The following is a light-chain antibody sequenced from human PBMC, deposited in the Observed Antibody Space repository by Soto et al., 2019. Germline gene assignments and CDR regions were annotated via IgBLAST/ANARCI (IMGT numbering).Light chain of an antibody. CDR3: SSYTSSSTPYV. Sequence: QSALTEPASVSGSPGQSITISCTGTSSDVGGYNYVSWYRQHPGKAPKLMIYEVSNRPLGFSNRFSGSKSGNTASLTISGLQAEDEADYYCSSYTSSSTPYVFGTGTKVTVL. CDR1: SSDVGGYNY. J-gene: IGLJ1*01. V-gene: IGLV2-14*01. CDR2: EVS.